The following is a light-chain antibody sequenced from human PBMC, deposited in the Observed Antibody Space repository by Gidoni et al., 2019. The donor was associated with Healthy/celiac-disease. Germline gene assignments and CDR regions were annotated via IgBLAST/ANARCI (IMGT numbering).Light chain of an antibody. V-gene: IGKV1-5*01. CDR3: QQYNSWWT. CDR1: QSISSW. Sequence: DILMTQSPSTLSASVGDRVTTTRRDSQSISSWLAWYQQKPGKAPKLLIYDASRLESGVPSRFSGRGSGTEFTLTSSSLQPDDVATYYCQQYNSWWTFGQGTKVEIK. CDR2: DAS. J-gene: IGKJ1*01.